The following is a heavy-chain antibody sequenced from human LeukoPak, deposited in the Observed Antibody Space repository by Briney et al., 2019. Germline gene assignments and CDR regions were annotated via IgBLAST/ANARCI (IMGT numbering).Heavy chain of an antibody. V-gene: IGHV3-7*01. D-gene: IGHD4-23*01. Sequence: GGSLRLSCAASGFTFSSYWMSWVRQAPGKGLEWVANIKQDGSEKYYVDSVKGRFTISRDNAKNSLYLQMNSLRAEDTAVYYCARAGVRWPTPDAFDIWGQGTMVTVSS. CDR1: GFTFSSYW. CDR2: IKQDGSEK. CDR3: ARAGVRWPTPDAFDI. J-gene: IGHJ3*02.